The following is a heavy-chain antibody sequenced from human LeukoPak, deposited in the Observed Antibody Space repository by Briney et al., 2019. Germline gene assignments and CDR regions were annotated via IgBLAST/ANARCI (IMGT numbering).Heavy chain of an antibody. CDR3: AKAPTSMVNSYFDY. V-gene: IGHV3-23*01. CDR2: ISGSGGST. D-gene: IGHD5-18*01. J-gene: IGHJ4*02. CDR1: GFTFSSYA. Sequence: GGSLRLSCAASGFTFSSYAMSWVRRAPGKGLEWVSAISGSGGSTYYADSVKGRFTISRDNSKNTLYLQMNSLRAEDTAVYSCAKAPTSMVNSYFDYWGQGTLVTVSS.